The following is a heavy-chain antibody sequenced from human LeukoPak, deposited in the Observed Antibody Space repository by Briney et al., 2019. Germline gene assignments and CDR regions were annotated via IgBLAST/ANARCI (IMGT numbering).Heavy chain of an antibody. CDR3: ARTNYGDYADAFDI. Sequence: PGGSLRLSCAASGFTFSDYYMTWIRQAPGKGLEWVSYIRSSSSYTNYADSVKGRFTISRDTSKNTLYLQMNSLGAEDTAVYYCARTNYGDYADAFDIWGQGTMVTVSS. CDR2: IRSSSSYT. J-gene: IGHJ3*02. V-gene: IGHV3-11*06. D-gene: IGHD4-17*01. CDR1: GFTFSDYY.